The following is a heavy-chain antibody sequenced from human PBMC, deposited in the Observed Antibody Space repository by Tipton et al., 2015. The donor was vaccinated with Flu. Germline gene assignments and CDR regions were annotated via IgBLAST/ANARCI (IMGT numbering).Heavy chain of an antibody. CDR1: GGSISSYY. CDR2: IYYSGST. J-gene: IGHJ3*02. Sequence: TLSLTCTVSGGSISSYYWSWIRQPPGKGLEWIGYIYYSGSTNYNPSLKSRVTISVDTPKNQFSLKLSSVTAADTAVYYCARDRGGSYPLDAFDIWGQGTMVTVSS. D-gene: IGHD1-26*01. CDR3: ARDRGGSYPLDAFDI. V-gene: IGHV4-59*01.